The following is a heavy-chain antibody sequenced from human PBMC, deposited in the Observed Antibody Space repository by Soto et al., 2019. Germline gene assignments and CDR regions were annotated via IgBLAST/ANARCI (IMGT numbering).Heavy chain of an antibody. D-gene: IGHD2-21*02. Sequence: GGSLRLSCAASGFMFSSYAMHWVRQAPGKGLEWVAVISYDGSRKYYADSVKGLFTISRDNSKNTLYLQMNSLRVEDTAVYYCARKRGGDCYLPSCGQSPIDYWGQGTLVTVSS. V-gene: IGHV3-30-3*01. J-gene: IGHJ4*02. CDR3: ARKRGGDCYLPSCGQSPIDY. CDR2: ISYDGSRK. CDR1: GFMFSSYA.